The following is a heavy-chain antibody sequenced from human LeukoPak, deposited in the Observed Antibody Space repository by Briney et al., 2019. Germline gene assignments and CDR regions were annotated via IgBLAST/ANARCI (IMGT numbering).Heavy chain of an antibody. D-gene: IGHD3-3*01. Sequence: GGSLRLSCVASGFTFSSYEMNWVRQAPGKGLEWVSYISSSGSTIYYADSVKGRFTISRDNAKNSLYLQMNSLRAEDTAVYYCAREGVANWFDPWGQGTLVTVSS. J-gene: IGHJ5*02. CDR3: AREGVANWFDP. CDR2: ISSSGSTI. V-gene: IGHV3-48*03. CDR1: GFTFSSYE.